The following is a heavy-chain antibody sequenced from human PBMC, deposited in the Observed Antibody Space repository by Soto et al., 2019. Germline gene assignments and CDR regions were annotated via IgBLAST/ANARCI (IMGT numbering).Heavy chain of an antibody. CDR2: IWYDGSNK. CDR3: ARFPVHRSESYDIYYGMDA. V-gene: IGHV3-33*01. D-gene: IGHD5-18*01. CDR1: GFTFSSYG. J-gene: IGHJ6*02. Sequence: GGSLRLSCAASGFTFSSYGMHWVRQAPGKGLEWVAVIWYDGSNKYYADSVKGRFTISRDNSKNTLYLQMNSLRAEDTAVYYCARFPVHRSESYDIYYGMDAWGQGTTVTVSS.